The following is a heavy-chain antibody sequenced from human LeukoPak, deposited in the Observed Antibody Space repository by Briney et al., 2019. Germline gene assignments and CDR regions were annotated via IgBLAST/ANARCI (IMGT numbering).Heavy chain of an antibody. CDR3: ARAPSSGYYSSFDY. J-gene: IGHJ4*02. Sequence: GGSLRLSCAASGFTFSTYAMNWVRQAPGKGLEWVAVISYDGSNKYYADSVKGRFTISRDNSKNTLYLQMNSLRAEDTAVYYCARAPSSGYYSSFDYWGQGTLVTVSS. D-gene: IGHD3-22*01. CDR2: ISYDGSNK. V-gene: IGHV3-30*04. CDR1: GFTFSTYA.